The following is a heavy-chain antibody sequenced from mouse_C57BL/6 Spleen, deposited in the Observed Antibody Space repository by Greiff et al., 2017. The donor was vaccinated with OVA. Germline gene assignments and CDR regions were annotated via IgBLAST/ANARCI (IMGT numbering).Heavy chain of an antibody. CDR3: ARLIYYDYDGAMDY. V-gene: IGHV1-26*01. Sequence: EVQLQQSGPELVKPGASVKISCKASGYTFTDYYMNWVKQSHGKSLEWIGDINPNNGGTSYNQKFKGKATLTVDKSSSTAYMELRSLTSEDSAVYYCARLIYYDYDGAMDYWGQGTSVTVSS. CDR2: INPNNGGT. D-gene: IGHD2-4*01. CDR1: GYTFTDYY. J-gene: IGHJ4*01.